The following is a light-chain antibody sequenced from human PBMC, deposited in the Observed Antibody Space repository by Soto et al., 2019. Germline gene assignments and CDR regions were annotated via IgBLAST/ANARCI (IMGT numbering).Light chain of an antibody. CDR1: QSFSSTY. J-gene: IGKJ2*01. CDR2: GAS. V-gene: IGKV3-20*01. Sequence: EIVLTQSPGTLSLSPGERATLSCMARQSFSSTYLDWYQQNPGQAPRLLIYGASSSATGIPDRFSGSGSGTDFTLTMSRLEPEDFEGYFCQQYGSSSYTFVQGTKVEIK. CDR3: QQYGSSSYT.